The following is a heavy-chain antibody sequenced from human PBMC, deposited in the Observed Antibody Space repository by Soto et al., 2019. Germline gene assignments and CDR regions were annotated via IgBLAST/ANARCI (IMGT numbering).Heavy chain of an antibody. J-gene: IGHJ6*03. D-gene: IGHD6-13*01. CDR2: IIPILGIA. CDR3: ARYGPYSGSWYGYYYYVDV. V-gene: IGHV1-69*02. CDR1: GGTFSSYT. Sequence: QVQLVQSGAEVKKPGSSVKVSCKASGGTFSSYTISWVRQAPGQGLEWMGRIIPILGIANYAKKFQGRVTSTADKSTSTAYMELSSWRSEDTAVYYCARYGPYSGSWYGYYYYVDVWGKGTTVTVCS.